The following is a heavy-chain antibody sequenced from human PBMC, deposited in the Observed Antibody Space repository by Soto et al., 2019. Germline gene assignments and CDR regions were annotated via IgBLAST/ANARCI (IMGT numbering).Heavy chain of an antibody. Sequence: QAQLLQSGAEVKKPGASVRVSCKASGYTFTSHDINWVRQAPGQGLEWMGWMNLKSGNRGYVQKFQDRVTMTRNTSISTAYMELSSLRSDDTAVYYCARDSGDYAPKNWFDLWGQGTLVTVSS. V-gene: IGHV1-8*01. CDR1: GYTFTSHD. D-gene: IGHD4-17*01. CDR2: MNLKSGNR. J-gene: IGHJ5*01. CDR3: ARDSGDYAPKNWFDL.